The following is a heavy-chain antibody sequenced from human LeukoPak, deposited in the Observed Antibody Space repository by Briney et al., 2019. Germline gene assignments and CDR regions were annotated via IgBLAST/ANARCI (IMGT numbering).Heavy chain of an antibody. V-gene: IGHV3-11*01. J-gene: IGHJ3*02. D-gene: IGHD3-22*01. CDR2: ISGSGTTI. CDR1: GFTFSDYY. CDR3: ARPYNYYDSSGYGTGNDAFDI. Sequence: PGGSLRLSCAGSGFTFSDYYMNWIRQAPGKGLEWVSYISGSGTTIYYADSVKGRFTISRDNAKNSLYLQMNSLRAEDTAVYYCARPYNYYDSSGYGTGNDAFDIWGQGTMVTVSS.